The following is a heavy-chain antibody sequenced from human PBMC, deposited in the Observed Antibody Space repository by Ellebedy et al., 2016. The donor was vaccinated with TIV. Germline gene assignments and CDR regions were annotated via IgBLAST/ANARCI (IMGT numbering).Heavy chain of an antibody. J-gene: IGHJ4*02. D-gene: IGHD5-12*01. CDR3: ARRGENPGRYDDY. Sequence: SETLSLTXAVYGGSFSGYYWSWIRQPPGKGLEWIGEINHSGSTNYNPSLKSRVTISVDTSKNQFSLKLSSVTAADTAVYYCARRGENPGRYDDYWGQGTLVTVSS. V-gene: IGHV4-34*01. CDR1: GGSFSGYY. CDR2: INHSGST.